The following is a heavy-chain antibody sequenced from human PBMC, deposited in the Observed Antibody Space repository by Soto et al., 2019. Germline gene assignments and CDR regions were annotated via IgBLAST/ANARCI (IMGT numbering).Heavy chain of an antibody. CDR1: GGSISSSSYY. CDR3: ARQWAVAEAFDI. D-gene: IGHD6-19*01. CDR2: IYYSGST. Sequence: PSETLSLTCTVSGGSISSSSYYWGWIRQPPGKGLEWIGSIYYSGSTYYNPSLKSRVTISVDASKNQFSLKLSSVTAADTAVYYCARQWAVAEAFDIWGQGTMVTVS. J-gene: IGHJ3*02. V-gene: IGHV4-39*01.